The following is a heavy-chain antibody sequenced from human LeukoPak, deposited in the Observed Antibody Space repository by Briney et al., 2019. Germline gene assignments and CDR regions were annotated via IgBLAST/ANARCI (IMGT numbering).Heavy chain of an antibody. CDR2: IYYSGST. D-gene: IGHD5-18*01. V-gene: IGHV4-39*01. CDR3: ARARHGYSEV. J-gene: IGHJ4*02. Sequence: SSETLSLTCTVSGGSISSSSYYWGWIRQPPGKGLEWIGSIYYSGSTYYNPSLKSRVTISVDTSKNQFSLKLSSVTAADTAVYYCARARHGYSEVWGQGTLVTVSS. CDR1: GGSISSSSYY.